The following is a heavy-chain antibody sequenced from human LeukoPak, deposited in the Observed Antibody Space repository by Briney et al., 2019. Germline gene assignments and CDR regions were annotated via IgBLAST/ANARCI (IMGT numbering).Heavy chain of an antibody. D-gene: IGHD2-15*01. CDR3: ARPRLEYCSGGSCFDAFDI. V-gene: IGHV3-23*01. Sequence: GGSLRLSCAASGFTFSSYWMSWVRQAPGKGLEWVSAISGSGSTTYYADSVKGRFTISRDNSKNTLFLQMNSLTAEDTAIYSCARPRLEYCSGGSCFDAFDIWGQGTMVTVSS. J-gene: IGHJ3*02. CDR2: ISGSGSTT. CDR1: GFTFSSYW.